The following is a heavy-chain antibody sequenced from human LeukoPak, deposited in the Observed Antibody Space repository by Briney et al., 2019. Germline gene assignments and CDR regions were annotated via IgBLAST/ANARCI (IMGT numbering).Heavy chain of an antibody. J-gene: IGHJ4*02. V-gene: IGHV3-23*01. CDR2: ISGSGGST. CDR1: GFTFSSYA. Sequence: GGSLRLSCAASGFTFSSYAMSWVRQAPGKGLEWVSAISGSGGSTYYADSVKGRFTISGDNSKNTLYLQMNSLRAEDTAVYYCARQSSGWYFDYWGQGTLVTVSS. D-gene: IGHD6-19*01. CDR3: ARQSSGWYFDY.